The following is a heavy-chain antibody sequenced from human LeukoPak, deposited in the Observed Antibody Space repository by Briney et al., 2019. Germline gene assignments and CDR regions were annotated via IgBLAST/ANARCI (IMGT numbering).Heavy chain of an antibody. J-gene: IGHJ4*02. V-gene: IGHV3-48*01. Sequence: GGSLRLSCAASGFTFSDYSMNWVCQAPGKGLEWISYIGIDSGNTNYADSVKGRFTISGDEAKNSLYLQMNSLRVEDTAVYYCARDYKYAFDNWGQGTLVTVSS. CDR2: IGIDSGNT. CDR3: ARDYKYAFDN. D-gene: IGHD5-24*01. CDR1: GFTFSDYS.